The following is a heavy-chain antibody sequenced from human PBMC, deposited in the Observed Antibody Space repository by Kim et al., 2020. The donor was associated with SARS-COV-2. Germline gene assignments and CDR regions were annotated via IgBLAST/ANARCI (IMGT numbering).Heavy chain of an antibody. Sequence: SETLSLTCTVSGGSITNYYCSWIRQSPGKGLEWIGYIYYSGSTNYNPSPKSRVTISVDTSKNQFSLKLSSVTAADTAVYYCARGHSSNWYFDSWGQGTLVTVSS. J-gene: IGHJ4*02. D-gene: IGHD6-13*01. CDR3: ARGHSSNWYFDS. V-gene: IGHV4-59*01. CDR2: IYYSGST. CDR1: GGSITNYY.